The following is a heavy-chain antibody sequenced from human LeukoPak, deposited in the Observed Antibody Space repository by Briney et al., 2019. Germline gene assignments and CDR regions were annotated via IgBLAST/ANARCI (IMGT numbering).Heavy chain of an antibody. CDR2: FTTYNGNT. CDR3: ARDSSGFYYVH. V-gene: IGHV1-18*01. Sequence: SVKVSCKASGFTLTTYAMNWVRQAPGQGLEWMGRFTTYNGNTNYAQKFQGRVTMTTDTSTTTAYLEVTSLRSDDTAVYYCARDSSGFYYVHWGQGTLVTVSS. CDR1: GFTLTTYA. D-gene: IGHD3-22*01. J-gene: IGHJ4*02.